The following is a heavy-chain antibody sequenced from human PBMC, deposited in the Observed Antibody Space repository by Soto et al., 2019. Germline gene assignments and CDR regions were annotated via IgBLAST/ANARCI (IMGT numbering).Heavy chain of an antibody. J-gene: IGHJ4*02. Sequence: ASVKVSCKASGHTFTGYYLHWVRQAPGQGLEWMGWINPNSGDTIYAQKFQGWVTMTRDTSINTAYMELSRLRSDDTAVYYCARARVYYDTGGYFNSWGLGTMVTVYS. CDR2: INPNSGDT. CDR1: GHTFTGYY. D-gene: IGHD3-22*01. CDR3: ARARVYYDTGGYFNS. V-gene: IGHV1-2*04.